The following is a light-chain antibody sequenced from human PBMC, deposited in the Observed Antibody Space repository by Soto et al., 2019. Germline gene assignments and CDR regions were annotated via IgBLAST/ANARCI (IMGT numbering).Light chain of an antibody. J-gene: IGKJ1*01. CDR3: QQYGTSPPT. V-gene: IGKV3-20*01. Sequence: EIVLTQSPGTLSLSPGERSTLSFMSSQSVSSSDLAWYQQKPGQAPRLLISGASSRATGIPDRFSGSGSGTDFTLTISRLEPEDFAVFYCQQYGTSPPTFGQGTKVDIK. CDR2: GAS. CDR1: QSVSSSD.